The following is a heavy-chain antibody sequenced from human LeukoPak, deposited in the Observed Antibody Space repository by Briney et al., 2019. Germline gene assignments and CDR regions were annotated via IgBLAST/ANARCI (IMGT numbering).Heavy chain of an antibody. V-gene: IGHV1-2*02. CDR1: GYTFTGYY. CDR2: INPNSGGT. Sequence: ASVKVSCNASGYTFTGYYMHWVRQAPGQGLEWMGWINPNSGGTNYAQKFQGRVTMTRDTSISTAYMELSRLRSDDKAVYYCARDSGADGYTPLSYFDYWGQGTLVTVSS. J-gene: IGHJ4*02. D-gene: IGHD5-24*01. CDR3: ARDSGADGYTPLSYFDY.